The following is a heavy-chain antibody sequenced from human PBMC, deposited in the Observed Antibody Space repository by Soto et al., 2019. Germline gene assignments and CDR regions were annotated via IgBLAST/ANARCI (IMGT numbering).Heavy chain of an antibody. J-gene: IGHJ5*02. Sequence: SETLSLTCAVYGGSFSGYYWTWLRQPPGKGLGWIGEINHSGSTNYNPSLKSRVTISVDTSKNQFSLKVTSVTAADTAVYYCARAGYCSGGSCSSDWFDPWGQGTLVTVSS. D-gene: IGHD2-15*01. CDR1: GGSFSGYY. V-gene: IGHV4-34*01. CDR3: ARAGYCSGGSCSSDWFDP. CDR2: INHSGST.